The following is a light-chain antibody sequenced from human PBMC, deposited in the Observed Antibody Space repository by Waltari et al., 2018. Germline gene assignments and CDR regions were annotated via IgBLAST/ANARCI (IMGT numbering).Light chain of an antibody. CDR3: QHYNKWPPA. J-gene: IGKJ1*01. Sequence: EIVMTQSPVTLSVSPGERATLSCRASQTVSNNLAWYQQKPGQAPRLLIYGASTRATVIPARFSGSGSGTDFTLTISSLQSEDFAVYQCQHYNKWPPAFGQGTKVEIK. CDR1: QTVSNN. CDR2: GAS. V-gene: IGKV3-15*01.